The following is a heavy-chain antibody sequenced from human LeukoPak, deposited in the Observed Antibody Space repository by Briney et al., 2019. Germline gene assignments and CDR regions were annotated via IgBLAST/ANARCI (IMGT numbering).Heavy chain of an antibody. D-gene: IGHD6-13*01. Sequence: ASVKVSCKASGYTFTSYGISWVRQAPGQGLEWMGWISAYNGNTNYAQKLQGRVAMTTDTSTSTAYMELRSLRSDDTAVYYCATYSSSWRLDYWGQGTLVTVSS. CDR1: GYTFTSYG. J-gene: IGHJ4*02. CDR3: ATYSSSWRLDY. CDR2: ISAYNGNT. V-gene: IGHV1-18*01.